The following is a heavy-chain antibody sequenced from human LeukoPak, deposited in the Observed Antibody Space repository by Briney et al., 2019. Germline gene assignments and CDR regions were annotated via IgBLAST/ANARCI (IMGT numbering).Heavy chain of an antibody. CDR3: ARDAGTDAFDI. D-gene: IGHD1-26*01. Sequence: ASVKVSCKASGYTFTNYFMHWVRQAPVQGLEWMGMINPSGGSTTYAQKFQGRVTTTRDTSTSTVYMELSSLRSEDTAVYYCARDAGTDAFDIWGQGTMVTVSS. CDR2: INPSGGST. V-gene: IGHV1-46*03. CDR1: GYTFTNYF. J-gene: IGHJ3*02.